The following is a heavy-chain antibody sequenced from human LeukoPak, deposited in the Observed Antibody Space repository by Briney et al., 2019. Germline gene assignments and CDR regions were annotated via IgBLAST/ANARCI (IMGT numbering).Heavy chain of an antibody. D-gene: IGHD6-19*01. J-gene: IGHJ4*01. CDR1: GFSFSNYG. CDR3: ERDPSDYEWQRGWYRDF. V-gene: IGHV3-23*01. CDR2: INTRADET. Sequence: PGGPLTLSCAASGFSFSNYGMSWFRQAPGKGLEWVSTINTRADETHYADSVRGRFTIFRDNSKSTLALHMSNLRVEDTAVYYCERDPSDYEWQRGWYRDFWGRGSQVTVSS.